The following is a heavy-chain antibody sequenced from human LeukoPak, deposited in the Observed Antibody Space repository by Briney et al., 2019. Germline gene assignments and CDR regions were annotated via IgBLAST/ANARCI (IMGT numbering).Heavy chain of an antibody. V-gene: IGHV6-1*01. CDR3: ARGYSSGIDY. Sequence: SQTLSLTCAISGDSVSSNSSAWNWIRQSPSRGLEWLGRTYYRSKWYNDYAVSMRSRVSINPDTSKNQCSLQLNSVTPEDTAVYYCARGYSSGIDYWGQGTLVTVSS. D-gene: IGHD6-19*01. J-gene: IGHJ4*02. CDR1: GDSVSSNSSA. CDR2: TYYRSKWYN.